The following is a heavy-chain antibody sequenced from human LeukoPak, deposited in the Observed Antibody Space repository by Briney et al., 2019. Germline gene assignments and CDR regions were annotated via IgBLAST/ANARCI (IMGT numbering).Heavy chain of an antibody. D-gene: IGHD3-10*01. CDR2: IYSGGST. CDR3: ARYRLWFGELYDY. Sequence: GGSLRLSRAASGFTVSSNYMSWVRQAPGKGLEWVSVIYSGGSTYYADSVKGRFTISRDNSKNTLYLQMNSLRAEDTAVYYCARYRLWFGELYDYWGQGTLVTVSS. J-gene: IGHJ4*02. V-gene: IGHV3-53*01. CDR1: GFTVSSNY.